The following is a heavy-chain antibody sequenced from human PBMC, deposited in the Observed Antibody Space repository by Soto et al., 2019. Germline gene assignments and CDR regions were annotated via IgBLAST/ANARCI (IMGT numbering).Heavy chain of an antibody. CDR3: ERASIVAAGTIIDY. V-gene: IGHV4-38-2*01. J-gene: IGHJ4*02. Sequence: SETLSLTCAVSGYSISAGYYGGWIRQPPGKGLEWIGSIYHTGNTYYSPSLESRVTISVDTSKSHFSLRLTSVTAADTAVYYCERASIVAAGTIIDYWGKGTRGTVS. D-gene: IGHD6-13*01. CDR1: GYSISAGYY. CDR2: IYHTGNT.